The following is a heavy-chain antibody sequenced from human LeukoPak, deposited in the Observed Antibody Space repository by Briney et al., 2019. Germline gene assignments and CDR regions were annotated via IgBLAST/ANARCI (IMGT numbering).Heavy chain of an antibody. J-gene: IGHJ5*02. Sequence: GASVKVSCKASGYTFTSYGISWVRQAPGQGLEWMGWISAYNGNTNYAQKLQGRVTMTTDTSTSTAYMELRSLRSDDTAVYYCARVEMKYYDSSGYYHWGQRTLVTVSS. V-gene: IGHV1-18*01. CDR1: GYTFTSYG. D-gene: IGHD3-22*01. CDR3: ARVEMKYYDSSGYYH. CDR2: ISAYNGNT.